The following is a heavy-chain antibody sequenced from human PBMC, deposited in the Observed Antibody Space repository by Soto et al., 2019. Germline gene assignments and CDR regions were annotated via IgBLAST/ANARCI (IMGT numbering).Heavy chain of an antibody. CDR2: IIPIFGTA. Sequence: QVQLVQSGAEVKKPGSSVKVSCKASGGTFSSYAISWVRQAPGQGLEWMGGIIPIFGTANYAQKFQGRVTITADESTSTASMGLSSLRSEDTAVYYCASPPPHYYSDGMDVWGQGTTVTVSS. V-gene: IGHV1-69*12. CDR1: GGTFSSYA. CDR3: ASPPPHYYSDGMDV. J-gene: IGHJ6*02.